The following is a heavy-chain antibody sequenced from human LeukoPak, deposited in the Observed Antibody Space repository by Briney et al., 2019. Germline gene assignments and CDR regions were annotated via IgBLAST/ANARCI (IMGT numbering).Heavy chain of an antibody. CDR1: GFTFSSYG. CDR2: IRYDGSNK. V-gene: IGHV3-30*02. Sequence: GGSLRLSCAASGFTFSSYGMHWVRQAPGKGLEWVAFIRYDGSNKYYADSVKGRFTISRDNSKNTLYLQMDSLRAEDTAVYYCAKGDDYGSEAFDIWGQGTMVTVSS. D-gene: IGHD4-17*01. J-gene: IGHJ3*02. CDR3: AKGDDYGSEAFDI.